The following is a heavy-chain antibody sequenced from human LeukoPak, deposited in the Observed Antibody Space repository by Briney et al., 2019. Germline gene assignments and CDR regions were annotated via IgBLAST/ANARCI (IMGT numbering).Heavy chain of an antibody. V-gene: IGHV1-69*13. CDR3: ARAPVGASYYYYYMDV. CDR1: GGTFSSYA. Sequence: ASVKVSCKASGGTFSSYAISWVRQALGQGLEWMGGIIPIFGTANYAQKFQGRVTITADESTSTAYMELSSLRSEDTAVYYCARAPVGASYYYYYMDVWGKGTTVTVSS. CDR2: IIPIFGTA. D-gene: IGHD1-26*01. J-gene: IGHJ6*03.